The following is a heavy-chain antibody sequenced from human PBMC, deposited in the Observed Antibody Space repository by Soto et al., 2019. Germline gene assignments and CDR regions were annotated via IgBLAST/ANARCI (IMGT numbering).Heavy chain of an antibody. Sequence: EVQLLESGGGLVQPGGSLRLSCAASGFTFSSYAMSWVRQAPGKGLEWVSAISGSGGSTYYADSVKGRFTISRDNSKNTLYLQMNSLRAEDTSVYYCAKGTRSSVAAATVDYWGQGTLVTVSS. CDR3: AKGTRSSVAAATVDY. J-gene: IGHJ4*02. CDR2: ISGSGGST. D-gene: IGHD6-13*01. CDR1: GFTFSSYA. V-gene: IGHV3-23*01.